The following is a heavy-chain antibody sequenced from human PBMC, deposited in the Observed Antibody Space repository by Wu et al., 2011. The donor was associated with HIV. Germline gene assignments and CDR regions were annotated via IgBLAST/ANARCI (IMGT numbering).Heavy chain of an antibody. CDR1: GYIFRNYG. V-gene: IGHV1-18*01. Sequence: QVQLVQSGAEVKKPGASVKVSCKASGYIFRNYGISWVRQAPGQGLEWMGWISAYNGETSYAQKLQGRVTMTTDTSTSTAYMELRSLRSDDTAMYYCAKTCSGGSCYSGYYLDYWGQGTMVTVSS. CDR3: AKTCSGGSCYSGYYLDY. D-gene: IGHD2-15*01. J-gene: IGHJ4*03. CDR2: ISAYNGET.